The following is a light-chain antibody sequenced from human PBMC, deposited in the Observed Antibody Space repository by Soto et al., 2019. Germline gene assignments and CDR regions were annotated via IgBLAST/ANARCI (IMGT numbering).Light chain of an antibody. CDR1: QSVSSN. CDR3: QHQGT. Sequence: EIVMTQSPATLSVSPGERATLSCRASQSVSSNLAWYQQKPGQAPRLLFYGASTRATGIPARFSGSGSGTEFTLTISSLQSEDFAVYYCQHQGTFGQGTKLEIK. J-gene: IGKJ2*01. CDR2: GAS. V-gene: IGKV3-15*01.